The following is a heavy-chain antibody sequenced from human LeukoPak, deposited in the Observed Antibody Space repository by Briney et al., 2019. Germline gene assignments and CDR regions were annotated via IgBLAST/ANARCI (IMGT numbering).Heavy chain of an antibody. V-gene: IGHV3-72*01. D-gene: IGHD4-11*01. CDR3: ARGATATTNYAYGMGV. CDR1: VFTFSDHY. Sequence: PGGALRLSCVASVFTFSDHYRDWVRQAPGKGLEWVGRTRNKAKGYTTEYAASVKGTFTVSRDDSENSLYLQMNSLKIEDTALYYCARGATATTNYAYGMGVWGQGTTVT. CDR2: TRNKAKGYTT. J-gene: IGHJ6*01.